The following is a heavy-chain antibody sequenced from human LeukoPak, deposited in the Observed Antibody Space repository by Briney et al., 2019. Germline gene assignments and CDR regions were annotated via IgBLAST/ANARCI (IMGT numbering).Heavy chain of an antibody. CDR1: GFTFSSYA. V-gene: IGHV3-30-3*01. CDR2: ISYDGSNK. Sequence: SGGSLRLSCAASGFTFSSYAMHWVRQAPGKGLEWVAVISYDGSNKYYADSVKGRFTISRDNSKNTLYLQMDSLRAEYTAVYYCARDHHGAFDIWGQGTMVTVSS. CDR3: ARDHHGAFDI. J-gene: IGHJ3*02.